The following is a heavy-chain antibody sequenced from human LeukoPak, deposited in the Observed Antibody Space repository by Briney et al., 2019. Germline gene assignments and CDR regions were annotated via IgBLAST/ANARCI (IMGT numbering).Heavy chain of an antibody. CDR2: IWSDGSNK. CDR1: GFTFRTYG. Sequence: GGSLRLSCAASGFTFRTYGMHWVRQAPGKGLEWVAFIWSDGSNKYYADSVKGRFTISRDNSKNTLYLQMNSLRAEDTAVYYCAKETSRIGGSMASFDYWGQGTLVTVSS. CDR3: AKETSRIGGSMASFDY. V-gene: IGHV3-30*02. J-gene: IGHJ4*02. D-gene: IGHD1-26*01.